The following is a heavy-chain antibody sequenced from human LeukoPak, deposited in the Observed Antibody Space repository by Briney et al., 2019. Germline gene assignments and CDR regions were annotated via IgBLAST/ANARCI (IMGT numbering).Heavy chain of an antibody. CDR2: IYSGGST. J-gene: IGHJ3*02. V-gene: IGHV3-53*01. CDR1: GFTVSSNY. CDR3: ARELQVVNAFDI. D-gene: IGHD2-15*01. Sequence: GGSLRLSCAASGFTVSSNYMSWVHQAPGKGLEWVSVIYSGGSTYYADSVKGRFTISRDNSENTLYLQMNSLRAEDTAVYYCARELQVVNAFDIWGQGTMVTVSS.